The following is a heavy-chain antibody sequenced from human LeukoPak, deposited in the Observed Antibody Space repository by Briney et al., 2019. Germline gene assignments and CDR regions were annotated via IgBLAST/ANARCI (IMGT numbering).Heavy chain of an antibody. J-gene: IGHJ4*02. V-gene: IGHV3-48*02. CDR1: GFTFSSHS. CDR3: ARYGSGTSYITNYFDY. D-gene: IGHD3-10*01. Sequence: GGSLRLSCAASGFTFSSHSMNWVGQAPGKGLEWVSYISSDSRTIYYADSVKGRFTISRDNAKNSLYLQMKSLRDEDTAVYYCARYGSGTSYITNYFDYWGQGTLVTVSS. CDR2: ISSDSRTI.